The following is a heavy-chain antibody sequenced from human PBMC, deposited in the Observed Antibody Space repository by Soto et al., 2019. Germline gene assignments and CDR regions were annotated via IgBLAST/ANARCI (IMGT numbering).Heavy chain of an antibody. CDR3: ARRARPDFYYMDV. CDR2: ISSNGVGT. Sequence: EVQLAESGGGLAQPGGSLRLSCAAPGFTLSGYAMDWVRQAPGKGLEYVSGISSNGVGTYYANSVQGRFTISRDNSKNTVYLQMGSLRPEDMAVYYCARRARPDFYYMDVWGKGPTVTVSS. D-gene: IGHD6-6*01. V-gene: IGHV3-64*01. J-gene: IGHJ6*03. CDR1: GFTLSGYA.